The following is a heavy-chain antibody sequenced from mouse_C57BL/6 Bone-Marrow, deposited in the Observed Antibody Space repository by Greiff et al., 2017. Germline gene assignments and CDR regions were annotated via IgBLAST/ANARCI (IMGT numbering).Heavy chain of an antibody. V-gene: IGHV1-82*01. Sequence: VKLQESGPELVKPGASVKISCKASGYAFSSSWMNWVKQRPGKGLEWIGRIYPGDGDTNYTGKFKGKATLTADKSSSTAYMPLSSLTSEDSAVYFCARDYYGDFDYWGQGTTLTVSS. CDR1: GYAFSSSW. CDR3: ARDYYGDFDY. D-gene: IGHD2-13*01. J-gene: IGHJ2*01. CDR2: IYPGDGDT.